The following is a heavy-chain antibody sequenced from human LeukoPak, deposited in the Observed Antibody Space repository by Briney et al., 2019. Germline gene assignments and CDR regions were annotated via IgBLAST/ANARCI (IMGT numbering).Heavy chain of an antibody. D-gene: IGHD3-22*01. CDR2: ISYDGSNK. Sequence: GGSLRLSCAASGFTFSSYAMHWVRQAPGKGLEWVAVISYDGSNKYYADSVKGRFTISRDNSKNTLYLQMNSLRAEDTAVYYCARDCYDSSGYYGYWGQGTLVTVSS. J-gene: IGHJ4*02. CDR1: GFTFSSYA. CDR3: ARDCYDSSGYYGY. V-gene: IGHV3-30-3*01.